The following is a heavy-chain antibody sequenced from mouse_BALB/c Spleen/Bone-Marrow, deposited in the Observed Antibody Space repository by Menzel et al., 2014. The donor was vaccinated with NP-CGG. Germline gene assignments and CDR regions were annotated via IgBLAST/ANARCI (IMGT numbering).Heavy chain of an antibody. V-gene: IGHV5-17*02. CDR2: ISSGSSTI. J-gene: IGHJ1*01. CDR1: GFTFSSFG. CDR3: ARDRYDEYFDV. D-gene: IGHD2-14*01. Sequence: VQLQQSGGGLVQPGGSRKLSYAASGFTFSSFGMHWVRQAPEKGLEWVAYISSGSSTIYYADTVKGRFTISRDNPKNTLFLQMTSLRSEDTAMYYCARDRYDEYFDVWGAGTTVTVSS.